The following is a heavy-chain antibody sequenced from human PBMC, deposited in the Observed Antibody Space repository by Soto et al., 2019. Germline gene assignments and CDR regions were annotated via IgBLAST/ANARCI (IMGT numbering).Heavy chain of an antibody. CDR2: IYCSGST. V-gene: IGHV4-59*01. CDR1: GGSISSYY. Sequence: SETLSLTCTVSGGSISSYYWSWIRQPPGKGLEWIGYIYCSGSTNYNPSLKSRVTISVDTSKNQFSLKLSSVTAADTAVYYCAREGRYYGSGSYNWFDPWGQGTLVTVSS. J-gene: IGHJ5*02. CDR3: AREGRYYGSGSYNWFDP. D-gene: IGHD3-10*01.